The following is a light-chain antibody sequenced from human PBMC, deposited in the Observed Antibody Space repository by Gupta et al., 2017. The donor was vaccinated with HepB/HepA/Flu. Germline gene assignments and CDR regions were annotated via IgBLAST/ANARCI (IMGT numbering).Light chain of an antibody. J-gene: IGLJ1*01. CDR2: NDN. Sequence: QPVLPQPPSASGTPGQRVTISCSGSNSNIGNDNSYWYQQLPGTAPKLLIYNDNQRPSGVPDRFSGSKSGTTASLAISGLRSEDEADYYCVGWDASLSGYVFGAGTKVTVL. V-gene: IGLV1-47*02. CDR3: VGWDASLSGYV. CDR1: NSNIGNDN.